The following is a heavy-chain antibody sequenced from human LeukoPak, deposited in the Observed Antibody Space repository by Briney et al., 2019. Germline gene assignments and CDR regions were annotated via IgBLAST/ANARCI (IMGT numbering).Heavy chain of an antibody. CDR2: IYYSGST. D-gene: IGHD6-13*01. CDR3: ARGVAADGFDY. J-gene: IGHJ4*02. Sequence: SETLSLTCTVSGGSISSYYWSWIRQPPGKGLEWIGYIYYSGSTNYNPSLKSRVTISVDTSKNQFSLKLSSVTAADTAVYYCARGVAADGFDYWGQGTLVTVSS. CDR1: GGSISSYY. V-gene: IGHV4-59*01.